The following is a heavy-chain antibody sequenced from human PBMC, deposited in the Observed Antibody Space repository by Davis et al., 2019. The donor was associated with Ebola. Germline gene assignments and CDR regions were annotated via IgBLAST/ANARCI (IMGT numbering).Heavy chain of an antibody. CDR2: IIPIFGTA. V-gene: IGHV1-69*13. Sequence: SVKVSCKASGYTFTGYYMHWVRQAPGQGLEWMGGIIPIFGTANYAQKFQGRVTITADESTSTAYMELSSLRSEDTAVYYCARGRDERGGIAAANPSAYYYYYMDVWGKGTTVTVSS. D-gene: IGHD6-13*01. CDR1: GYTFTGYY. CDR3: ARGRDERGGIAAANPSAYYYYYMDV. J-gene: IGHJ6*03.